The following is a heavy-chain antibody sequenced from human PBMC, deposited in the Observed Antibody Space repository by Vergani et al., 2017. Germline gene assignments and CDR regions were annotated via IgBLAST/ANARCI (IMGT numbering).Heavy chain of an antibody. D-gene: IGHD1-14*01. CDR1: GFTFNSYG. J-gene: IGHJ2*01. CDR2: IWFDGSNK. CDR3: ARSEPGGRWYFDL. Sequence: QVQLVESGGGVVQPGRSLRLSCAASGFTFNSYGMHWVRQAPGKGLEWVAVIWFDGSNKYYADSVKGRFTISRDNSKNTLYLQMNSLRAEDTAVYYCARSEPGGRWYFDLWGRGTLVTVSS. V-gene: IGHV3-33*01.